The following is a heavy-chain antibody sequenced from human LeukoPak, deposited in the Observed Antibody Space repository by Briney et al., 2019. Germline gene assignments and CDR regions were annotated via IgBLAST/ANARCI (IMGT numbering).Heavy chain of an antibody. CDR2: INPNSGGT. CDR3: AIGRDYYDSSGLFDY. V-gene: IGHV1-2*02. J-gene: IGHJ4*02. Sequence: RGASVKVSCKASGYTFTGYYMHWVRQAPGQGLEWMGWINPNSGGTNYAQKFQGRVTMTRDTSISTAYMELSRLRSDDTAVYYCAIGRDYYDSSGLFDYWGQGTLVTVSS. D-gene: IGHD3-22*01. CDR1: GYTFTGYY.